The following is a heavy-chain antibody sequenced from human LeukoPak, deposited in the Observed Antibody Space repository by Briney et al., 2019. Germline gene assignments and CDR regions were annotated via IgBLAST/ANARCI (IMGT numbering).Heavy chain of an antibody. D-gene: IGHD5-18*01. J-gene: IGHJ4*02. CDR1: GFTFSSYA. V-gene: IGHV3-30*04. Sequence: PGGSLRLSCAASGFTFSSYAMHWVRQAPGKGLEWVAVISYDGSNKYYADSVKGRFTISRDNSKNTLYLQMNSLRAEDTAVYYCARDTAMVPDYWGQGTLVTVSS. CDR2: ISYDGSNK. CDR3: ARDTAMVPDY.